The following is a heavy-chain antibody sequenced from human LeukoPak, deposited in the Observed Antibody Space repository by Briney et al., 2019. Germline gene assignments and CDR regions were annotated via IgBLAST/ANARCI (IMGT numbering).Heavy chain of an antibody. D-gene: IGHD2-2*01. CDR3: ARSFCSSTICYAVGAFDI. Sequence: SETLSLTCTVSGGSISSSSYYCGWIRQPPGKGLEWIGSIYYSGSSYYNPSLKSRVSLFVDPSKSQFSLKLSSVTAADTAMYYSARSFCSSTICYAVGAFDIWGQGTTVTVSS. CDR1: GGSISSSSYY. J-gene: IGHJ3*02. CDR2: IYYSGSS. V-gene: IGHV4-39*01.